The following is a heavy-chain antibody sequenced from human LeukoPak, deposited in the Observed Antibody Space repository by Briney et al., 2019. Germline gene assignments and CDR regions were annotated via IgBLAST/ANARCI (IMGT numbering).Heavy chain of an antibody. CDR2: ISSSCSYI. V-gene: IGHV3-21*01. CDR3: ARDIQAAAGTVDY. D-gene: IGHD6-13*01. J-gene: IGHJ4*02. CDR1: GFTFSSYS. Sequence: GGSLRLSCAASGFTFSSYSMNWVRQAPGKGLEWVSSISSSCSYIYYADSVKGRFTISRDNAKNSLYLQMNSLSAEDTAVYYCARDIQAAAGTVDYWGQGTLVTVSS.